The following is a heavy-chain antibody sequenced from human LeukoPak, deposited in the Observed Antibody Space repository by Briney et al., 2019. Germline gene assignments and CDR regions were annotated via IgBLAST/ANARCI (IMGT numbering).Heavy chain of an antibody. V-gene: IGHV1-8*01. J-gene: IGHJ4*02. D-gene: IGHD1-26*01. CDR1: RYTFTAYD. Sequence: GASVKVSCKASRYTFTAYDINWVRQAPGQGLEWMGWMNPNTGNTGYTQKFQGRVTMTRDISTSTVYMELSSLRSEDTAVYHCARRSWYSGSYYLDYWGQGTLVTVSS. CDR2: MNPNTGNT. CDR3: ARRSWYSGSYYLDY.